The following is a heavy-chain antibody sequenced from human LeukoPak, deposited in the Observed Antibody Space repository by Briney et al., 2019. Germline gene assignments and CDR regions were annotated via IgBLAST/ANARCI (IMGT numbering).Heavy chain of an antibody. CDR3: ARERIGDDAFDI. J-gene: IGHJ3*02. CDR2: ISSSGNPI. CDR1: GFTFSSYE. Sequence: GGSLTLSCAASGFTFSSYEMNWVRQAPGKELECVSYISSSGNPIYYADSVKGRFTISRDNAKNSLYLQMNSLRAEDTALYYCARERIGDDAFDIWGQGTMVTVSS. D-gene: IGHD2-15*01. V-gene: IGHV3-48*03.